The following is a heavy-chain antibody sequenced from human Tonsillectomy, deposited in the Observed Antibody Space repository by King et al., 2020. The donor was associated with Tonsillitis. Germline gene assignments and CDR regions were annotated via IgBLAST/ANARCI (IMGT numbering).Heavy chain of an antibody. CDR3: ASHGVATIIGGAFDI. J-gene: IGHJ3*02. D-gene: IGHD5-12*01. V-gene: IGHV1-45*02. Sequence: QLVPSGAEVKKTGSSVKVSCKASGYTFTYRYLHWVRQAPGQALEWMGWITPFNGNTNYAQKFQDRVTITRDRSMSTAYMELSSLRSEDTAMYYCASHGVATIIGGAFDIWGQGTMVTVSS. CDR1: GYTFTYRY. CDR2: ITPFNGNT.